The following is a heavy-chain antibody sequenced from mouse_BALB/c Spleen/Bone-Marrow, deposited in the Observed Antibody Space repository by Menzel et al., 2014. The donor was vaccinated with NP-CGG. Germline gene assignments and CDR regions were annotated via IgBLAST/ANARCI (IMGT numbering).Heavy chain of an antibody. Sequence: EVKLVESGGGLVQPGGSRKLSCAASGFTFSSFGMHWVRQAPEKGLEWVAYISSGSSPIFYADTVKGRFTISRGNPKNTLFLQMTSLRSEDTAMYYCTRGGNWEDFDYWGQGTTLTVSS. CDR2: ISSGSSPI. CDR1: GFTFSSFG. CDR3: TRGGNWEDFDY. V-gene: IGHV5-17*02. D-gene: IGHD4-1*01. J-gene: IGHJ2*01.